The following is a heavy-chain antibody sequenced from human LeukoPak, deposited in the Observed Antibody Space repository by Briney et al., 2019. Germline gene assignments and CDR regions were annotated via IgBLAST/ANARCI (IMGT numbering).Heavy chain of an antibody. J-gene: IGHJ5*02. Sequence: PGGSLRLSCAASGVTVSNNYMSWVRQAPGKGLEWVTVIYSGDNTYYADSVKGRFTISRHNSKNTVYLQMNSLRAEDTAVYYCARGQAAAWYNWFDPWGQGTLVTVSS. CDR2: IYSGDNT. V-gene: IGHV3-53*01. CDR3: ARGQAAAWYNWFDP. CDR1: GVTVSNNY. D-gene: IGHD2-2*01.